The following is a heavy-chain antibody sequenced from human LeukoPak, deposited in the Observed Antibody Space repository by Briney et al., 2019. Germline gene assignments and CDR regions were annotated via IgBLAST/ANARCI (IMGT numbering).Heavy chain of an antibody. CDR1: GGSIGSYH. CDR2: IYYSGST. J-gene: IGHJ4*02. Sequence: NPSETLSLTCTVSGGSIGSYHWSWIRQPPGKGLEWIGYIYYSGSTNYNPSLKSRVTISVDTSKNQFSLKLSSVTAADTAVYYCAREAYCGGDCYSGFDYWGQGTLVTVSS. CDR3: AREAYCGGDCYSGFDY. D-gene: IGHD2-21*02. V-gene: IGHV4-59*01.